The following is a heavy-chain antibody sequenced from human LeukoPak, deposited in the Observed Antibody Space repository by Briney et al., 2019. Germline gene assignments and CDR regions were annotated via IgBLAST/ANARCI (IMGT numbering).Heavy chain of an antibody. CDR3: AREIWMATMS. Sequence: ALVKVSCKVSGYTLTELSMHWVRQAPGQGLEWMGIINPSGGSTSYAQKFQGRVTMTRDTSTSTVYMELSSLRSEDTAVYYCAREIWMATMSWGQGTLVTVSS. CDR2: INPSGGST. D-gene: IGHD5-24*01. J-gene: IGHJ5*02. CDR1: GYTLTELS. V-gene: IGHV1-46*01.